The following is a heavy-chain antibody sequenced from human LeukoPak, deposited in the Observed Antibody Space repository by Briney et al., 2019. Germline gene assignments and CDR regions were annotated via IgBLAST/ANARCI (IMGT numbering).Heavy chain of an antibody. V-gene: IGHV4-59*01. D-gene: IGHD6-19*01. CDR3: ARKYSSGWYGRGSFDY. CDR2: VYYSGST. CDR1: GGSISPYY. Sequence: SETLSLTCTVSGGSISPYYWSWIRQPPGKGLEWIGYVYYSGSTNYNPSLKSRVTISIDTSKNQFSLKLSSVTAADTAVYYCARKYSSGWYGRGSFDYWGQGTLVTVSS. J-gene: IGHJ4*02.